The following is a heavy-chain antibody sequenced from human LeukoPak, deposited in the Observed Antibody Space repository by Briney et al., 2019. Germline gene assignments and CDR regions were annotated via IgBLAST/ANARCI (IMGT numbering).Heavy chain of an antibody. V-gene: IGHV3-33*01. D-gene: IGHD5-12*01. CDR1: GFTFSSNG. J-gene: IGHJ4*02. CDR3: ARDRDYDYLDY. CDR2: IWYDGSNK. Sequence: GGSLRLSCAASGFTFSSNGMHWVRQAPGKGLEWVGVIWYDGSNKYYADSVKGRFTISRDNSKNTLYLQMNILRAEDTAVYYCARDRDYDYLDYWGQGTLVTVSS.